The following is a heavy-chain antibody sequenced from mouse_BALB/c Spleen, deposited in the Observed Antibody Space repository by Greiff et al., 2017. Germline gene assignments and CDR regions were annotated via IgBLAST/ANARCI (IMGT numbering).Heavy chain of an antibody. Sequence: EVQVVESGGGLVKPGGSLKLSCAASGFTFSSYAMSWVRQTPEKRLEWVASISSGGSTYYPDSVKGRFTISRDNARNILYLQMSSLRSEDTAMYYCAKGNWDEYYFDYWGQGTTLTVSS. CDR1: GFTFSSYA. V-gene: IGHV5-6-5*01. CDR2: ISSGGST. D-gene: IGHD4-1*01. CDR3: AKGNWDEYYFDY. J-gene: IGHJ2*01.